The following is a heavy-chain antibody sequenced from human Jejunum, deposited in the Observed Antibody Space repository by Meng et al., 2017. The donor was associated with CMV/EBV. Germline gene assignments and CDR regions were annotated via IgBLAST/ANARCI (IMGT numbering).Heavy chain of an antibody. CDR2: INTSNGHT. CDR3: ARAEVQTGVDLDY. V-gene: IGHV1-3*04. J-gene: IGHJ4*02. CDR1: GYTFISNV. D-gene: IGHD7-27*01. Sequence: KASGYTFISNVMHWVRQAPGQGLEWMGWINTSNGHTSYSQSFQGRVVFTMDTSVSTVYLEINSLKTEDTAVYYCARAEVQTGVDLDYWGQGTLVTVSS.